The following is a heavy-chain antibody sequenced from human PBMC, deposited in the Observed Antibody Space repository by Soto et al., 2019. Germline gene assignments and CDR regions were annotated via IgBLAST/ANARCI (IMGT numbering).Heavy chain of an antibody. D-gene: IGHD3-22*01. J-gene: IGHJ4*02. CDR3: AKAHTFRFYYFTGGNY. V-gene: IGHV3-23*01. CDR1: GFNFRLYP. Sequence: GGSLRLSCGASGFNFRLYPMAWVRQAPGKGLEWVSSISGSGGSTFYADSVKGRFTISRDNSKNTLYLQMDTLRAGDSAVYYCAKAHTFRFYYFTGGNYWGQGTLVTVSS. CDR2: ISGSGGST.